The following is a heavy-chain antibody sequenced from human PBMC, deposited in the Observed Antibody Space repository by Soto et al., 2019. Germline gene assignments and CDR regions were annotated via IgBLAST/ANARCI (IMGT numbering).Heavy chain of an antibody. V-gene: IGHV4-59*01. CDR1: GGSISSYY. J-gene: IGHJ5*02. CDR2: IYYSGST. CDR3: ARGYYGDKNWFDP. D-gene: IGHD4-17*01. Sequence: SETLSLTCTVSGGSISSYYWSWIRQPPGKGLEWIGYIYYSGSTNYNPSLKSRVTISVDTSKNQFSLKLSSVTAADTAVYYCARGYYGDKNWFDPWGQGTLVTVSS.